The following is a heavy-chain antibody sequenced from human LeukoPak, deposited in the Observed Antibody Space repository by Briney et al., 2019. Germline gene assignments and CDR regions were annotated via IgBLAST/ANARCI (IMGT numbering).Heavy chain of an antibody. CDR3: ARDRDWGSYFDS. V-gene: IGHV3-11*01. CDR2: IISPGNTQ. Sequence: GGTLRLSCAASGFTFSDYYMRWIRQAPGKGLERVSFIISPGNTQYYADSVKGRFTISRDNAKNSVYLQMNSLRAEDTAVYYCARDRDWGSYFDSWGQGTLVTVSS. J-gene: IGHJ4*02. D-gene: IGHD7-27*01. CDR1: GFTFSDYY.